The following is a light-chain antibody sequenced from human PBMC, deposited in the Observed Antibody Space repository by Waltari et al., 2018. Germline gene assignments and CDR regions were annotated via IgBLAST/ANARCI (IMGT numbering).Light chain of an antibody. V-gene: IGKV3-20*01. CDR2: HTS. J-gene: IGKJ4*01. Sequence: YQQTRGHAPRLILYHTSIRATGIPDRFSGSGYGTDFSLTISRLEPEDFAVYYCQKYDFFPATFGRGTTVEIK. CDR3: QKYDFFPAT.